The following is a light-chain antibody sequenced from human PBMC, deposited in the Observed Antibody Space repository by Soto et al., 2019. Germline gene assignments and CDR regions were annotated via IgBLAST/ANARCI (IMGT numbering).Light chain of an antibody. Sequence: QSVLTQPPSVCEAPGQRVTISCTGSSSNIGAGYEAHWYQQVPGTAPKLLIYENNNRPSGVPDRFSGSKSGTSASLAITGLQAEDEAEYYCQSYDSSLSGYVFGTGTKVTVL. V-gene: IGLV1-40*01. J-gene: IGLJ1*01. CDR3: QSYDSSLSGYV. CDR2: ENN. CDR1: SSNIGAGYE.